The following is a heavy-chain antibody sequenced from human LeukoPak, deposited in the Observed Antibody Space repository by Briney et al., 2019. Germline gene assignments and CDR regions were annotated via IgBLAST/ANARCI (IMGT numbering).Heavy chain of an antibody. V-gene: IGHV4-39*01. Sequence: SETLSLTCTVSGGSISSSSYYWGWIRQPPGKGLEWIGSIYYSGSTYYNPSLKSRVTISVDTSKNQFSLKLSSVTAADTAVYYCARHVRALRPNWFDPWGQGTLVTVSS. J-gene: IGHJ5*02. D-gene: IGHD2-8*01. CDR2: IYYSGST. CDR1: GGSISSSSYY. CDR3: ARHVRALRPNWFDP.